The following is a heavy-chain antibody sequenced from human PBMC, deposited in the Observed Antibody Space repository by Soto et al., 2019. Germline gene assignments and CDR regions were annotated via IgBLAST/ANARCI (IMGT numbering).Heavy chain of an antibody. J-gene: IGHJ6*02. CDR1: GFTFSSYA. CDR2: ISGSGGST. V-gene: IGHV3-23*01. CDR3: AKAIAAAVYYGMDV. D-gene: IGHD6-13*01. Sequence: SLRLSCAASGFTFSSYAMSWVRQAPGKGLEWVSAISGSGGSTYYADSVKGRFTISRDNSKNTLYLQMNSLRAEDTAVYYCAKAIAAAVYYGMDVWGQGTTVTVSS.